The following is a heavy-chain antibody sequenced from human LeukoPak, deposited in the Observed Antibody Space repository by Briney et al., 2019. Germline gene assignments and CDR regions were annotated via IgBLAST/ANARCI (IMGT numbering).Heavy chain of an antibody. V-gene: IGHV3-48*03. CDR2: ISGSGGTR. CDR1: GFTFTTYE. D-gene: IGHD6-19*01. CDR3: ARLAVAGNFVFDY. J-gene: IGHJ4*02. Sequence: GGSLRLSCAASGFTFTTYEMNWVRQALGKGLEWVSYISGSGGTRSYADSVKGRFTISRDNAKNSLYLQMNSLRAQDTAVYYCARLAVAGNFVFDYWGQGTLVAVSS.